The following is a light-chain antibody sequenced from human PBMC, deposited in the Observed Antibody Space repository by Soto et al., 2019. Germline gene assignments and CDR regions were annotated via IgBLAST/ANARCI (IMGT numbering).Light chain of an antibody. CDR3: SSYTSSSTVV. V-gene: IGLV2-14*03. CDR2: DVS. Sequence: QSALTQPASVSGSPGQSITISCTGTSSDVGGYNYVSWYQHHPGKVPKLIIYDVSNRPSGVSNRFSGSKSGNTASLTISGLQAEDEADYYCSSYTSSSTVVFGGGTKLTVL. CDR1: SSDVGGYNY. J-gene: IGLJ2*01.